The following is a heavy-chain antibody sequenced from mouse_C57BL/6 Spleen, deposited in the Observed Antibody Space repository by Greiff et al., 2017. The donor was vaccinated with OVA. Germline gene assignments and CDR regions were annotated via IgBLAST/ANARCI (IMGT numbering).Heavy chain of an antibody. CDR2: IHPNTGST. CDR3: ARDYGSSPRWYFDV. D-gene: IGHD1-1*01. CDR1: GYTFTSYW. Sequence: VQLQQSGAELVKPGASVKLSCKASGYTFTSYWMHWVKQRPGQGLEWIGMIHPNTGSTNYNEKFKSKATLTVDKSSSTAYMQLSSLTSEGAADYYCARDYGSSPRWYFDVWGTGTTVTVSS. J-gene: IGHJ1*03. V-gene: IGHV1-64*01.